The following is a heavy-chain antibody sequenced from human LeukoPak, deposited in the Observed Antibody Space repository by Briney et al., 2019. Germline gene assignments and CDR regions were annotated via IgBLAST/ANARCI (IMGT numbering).Heavy chain of an antibody. CDR1: GFTFSSYA. CDR3: AKGHGSGSYNYYYGMDV. Sequence: GGSLRLSCAASGFTFSSYAMSWVRQAPGKGLEWVSAISGSGGSTYYADSVKGRFTISRGNSKNTLYLQMNSLRAEDTAVYYCAKGHGSGSYNYYYGMDVWGQGTTVTVSS. J-gene: IGHJ6*02. D-gene: IGHD3-10*01. V-gene: IGHV3-23*01. CDR2: ISGSGGST.